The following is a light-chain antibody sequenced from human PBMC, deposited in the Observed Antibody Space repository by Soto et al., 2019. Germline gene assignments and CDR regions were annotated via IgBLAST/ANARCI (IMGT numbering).Light chain of an antibody. CDR2: KAS. Sequence: DIQMTQSPSTLSASVGDRVTITCRASQSISSWLAWYQQKPGKAPKLLIYKASSLESGVPSRFSGSGSGTEFTLTISSLQPDDFATYYCQQYNSYSEWTFGQGTKVELQ. CDR1: QSISSW. J-gene: IGKJ1*01. CDR3: QQYNSYSEWT. V-gene: IGKV1-5*03.